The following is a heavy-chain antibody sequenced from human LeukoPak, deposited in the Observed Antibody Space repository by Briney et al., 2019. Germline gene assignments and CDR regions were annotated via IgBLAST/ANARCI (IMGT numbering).Heavy chain of an antibody. V-gene: IGHV3-23*01. J-gene: IGHJ3*02. D-gene: IGHD2-15*01. CDR1: GFTFSSYA. CDR2: ISGSGGST. Sequence: GGSLRLSCAASGFTFSSYAVSWVRQAPGKGLEWVSGISGSGGSTYYADSVKGRFTISRDNSKNTLYLQMNSLRAEDTAVYYCAKGRVCSGGSCYSPSAFDIWGQGTMVTVSS. CDR3: AKGRVCSGGSCYSPSAFDI.